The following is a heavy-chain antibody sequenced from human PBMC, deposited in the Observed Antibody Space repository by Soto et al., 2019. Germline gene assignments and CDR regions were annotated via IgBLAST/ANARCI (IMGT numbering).Heavy chain of an antibody. V-gene: IGHV1-69*01. CDR3: ARDPRYNWNYGYYYYGMDV. Sequence: QVQLVQSGAEGKKPGSSVKVSCKASGGTFSSYAISWVRQAPGQGLEWMGGIIPIFGTANYAQKFQGRVTITADESTSTAYMELSSLRSEDTAVYYCARDPRYNWNYGYYYYGMDVWGQGTTVPVSS. D-gene: IGHD1-7*01. CDR1: GGTFSSYA. CDR2: IIPIFGTA. J-gene: IGHJ6*02.